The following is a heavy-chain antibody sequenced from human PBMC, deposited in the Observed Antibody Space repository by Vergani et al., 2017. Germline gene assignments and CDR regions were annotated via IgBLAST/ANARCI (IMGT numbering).Heavy chain of an antibody. Sequence: QVQLVQSGAEVKKPGASVKVSCKASGYTFTGYFIHWVRQAPGQGLEWMGWINPNSGGANCAQKFQGRVTMTRDTSISTAYMELSSLIIDDTAVYYCARDFGWLRLSNWFDPWGQGTLVTVSS. CDR2: INPNSGGA. V-gene: IGHV1-2*02. CDR3: ARDFGWLRLSNWFDP. J-gene: IGHJ5*02. D-gene: IGHD5-12*01. CDR1: GYTFTGYF.